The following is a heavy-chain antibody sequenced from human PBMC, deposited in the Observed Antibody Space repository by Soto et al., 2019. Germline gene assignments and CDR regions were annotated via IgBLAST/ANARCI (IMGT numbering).Heavy chain of an antibody. V-gene: IGHV4-31*03. Sequence: PSETLSLTCTVSGGSISSGGYYWSWIRQHPGKGLEWIGYIYYSGSTYYNPSLKSRVTISVDTSKNQFSLKLSSVTAADTAVYYCARVVVAATFDYWGQGTLVTVSS. CDR3: ARVVVAATFDY. D-gene: IGHD2-15*01. CDR2: IYYSGST. CDR1: GGSISSGGYY. J-gene: IGHJ4*02.